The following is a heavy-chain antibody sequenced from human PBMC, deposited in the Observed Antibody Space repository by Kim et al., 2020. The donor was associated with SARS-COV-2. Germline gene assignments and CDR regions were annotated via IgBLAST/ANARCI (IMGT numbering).Heavy chain of an antibody. V-gene: IGHV1-2*02. CDR1: GYSFIGYY. Sequence: ASVKVSCKASGYSFIGYYIHWVRQAPGQGLEWMGWINPKSDGTNYAHKFKGRVTMTRDTSISTAYMELSRLRSDDTAVYYCPSGPYSSSPLDYWGQGTLVSVSS. CDR2: INPKSDGT. D-gene: IGHD6-6*01. J-gene: IGHJ4*02. CDR3: PSGPYSSSPLDY.